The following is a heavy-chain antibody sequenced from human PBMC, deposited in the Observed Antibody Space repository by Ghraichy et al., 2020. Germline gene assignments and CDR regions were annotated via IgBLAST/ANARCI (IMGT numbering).Heavy chain of an antibody. V-gene: IGHV3-48*03. CDR2: ISSSGSTI. J-gene: IGHJ4*02. Sequence: LSLTCAASGFTFSSYEMNWVRQAPGKGLEWVSYISSSGSTIYYADSVKGRFTISRDNAKNSLYLQMNSLRAEDTAVYYCARGLRNYYDSSGWVWGQGTLVTVSS. CDR3: ARGLRNYYDSSGWV. CDR1: GFTFSSYE. D-gene: IGHD3-22*01.